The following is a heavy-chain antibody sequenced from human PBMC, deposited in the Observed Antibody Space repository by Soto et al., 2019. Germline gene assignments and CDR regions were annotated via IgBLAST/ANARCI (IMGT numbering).Heavy chain of an antibody. V-gene: IGHV3-9*01. CDR3: AKDIGNWNAGDYYYYGMDV. CDR2: ISWNSGSI. J-gene: IGHJ6*02. D-gene: IGHD1-1*01. CDR1: GFTFDDYA. Sequence: EVQLVESGGGLVQPGRSLSLSCAASGFTFDDYAMHWVRQAPGKGLEWVSGISWNSGSIGYADSVKGRFTISRDNAKNSLYLQMNSLRAEDTALYYCAKDIGNWNAGDYYYYGMDVWGQGTTGTVSS.